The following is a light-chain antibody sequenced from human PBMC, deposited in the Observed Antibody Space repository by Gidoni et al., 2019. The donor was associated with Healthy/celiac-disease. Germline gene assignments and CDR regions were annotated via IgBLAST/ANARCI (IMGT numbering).Light chain of an antibody. CDR1: HSISSY. CDR2: AAS. CDR3: QQSYSTPIT. Sequence: DIQMTQSPSYLASSVGDRVTITCRASHSISSYLNWYQQKPGKAPKLLIYAASSLQSGVPSRFSGSGSCTDFSLTISSLQPEDFATYYCQQSYSTPITFXQXTRLEIK. V-gene: IGKV1-39*01. J-gene: IGKJ5*01.